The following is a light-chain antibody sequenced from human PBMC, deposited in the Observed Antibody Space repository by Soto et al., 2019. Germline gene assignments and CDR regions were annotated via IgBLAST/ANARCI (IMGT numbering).Light chain of an antibody. Sequence: QSALTQPASVSGSPGQSITISCTGTSSDVGSYNLVSWYQQHPGKAPKLMIYEGSKRPSGVSNRFSGSKSGNTASLPFSGLQAEDEADYYCCSYAGITTFPRFGGGTKLTVL. CDR2: EGS. V-gene: IGLV2-23*03. CDR3: CSYAGITTFPR. J-gene: IGLJ2*01. CDR1: SSDVGSYNL.